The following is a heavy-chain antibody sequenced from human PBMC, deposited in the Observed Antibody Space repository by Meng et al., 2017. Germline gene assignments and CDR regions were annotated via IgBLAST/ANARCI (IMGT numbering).Heavy chain of an antibody. D-gene: IGHD2-15*01. J-gene: IGHJ4*02. Sequence: QVPLEEAGPGRVMPSETLSLTCTVSGGSVSSGSYYWSWIRQPPGKGLEWIGYIYYSGSTNYNPSLKSRVTISVDTSKNQFSLKLSSVTAADTAVYYCARDCSGGSCYSIGVWGQGTLVTVSS. CDR2: IYYSGST. V-gene: IGHV4-61*01. CDR1: GGSVSSGSYY. CDR3: ARDCSGGSCYSIGV.